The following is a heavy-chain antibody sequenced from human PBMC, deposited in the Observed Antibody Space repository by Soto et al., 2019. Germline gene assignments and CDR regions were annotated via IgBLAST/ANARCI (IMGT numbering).Heavy chain of an antibody. CDR3: AKLWSGYPTRDYYYGMDV. CDR2: ISGSGGST. D-gene: IGHD3-3*01. V-gene: IGHV3-23*01. J-gene: IGHJ6*02. CDR1: GFTFSSYA. Sequence: RLSCAASGFTFSSYAMSWVRQAPGKGLEWVSAISGSGGSTYYADSVKGRFTISRDNSKNTLYLQMNSLRAEDTAVYYCAKLWSGYPTRDYYYGMDVWGQGTTVTVSS.